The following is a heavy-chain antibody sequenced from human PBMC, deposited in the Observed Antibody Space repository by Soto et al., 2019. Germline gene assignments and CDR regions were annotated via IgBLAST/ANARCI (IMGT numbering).Heavy chain of an antibody. CDR1: GFTFDDYG. CDR3: ASGIVGATTYGMDV. V-gene: IGHV3-20*04. J-gene: IGHJ6*02. Sequence: GGSLRLSCAASGFTFDDYGLSWVRQAPGKGLEWVSGINWNGGSTRYADSVKGRFTISRDNAKNSLYLQMNSLRAEDTALYYCASGIVGATTYGMDVWGQGTMVTVSS. D-gene: IGHD1-26*01. CDR2: INWNGGST.